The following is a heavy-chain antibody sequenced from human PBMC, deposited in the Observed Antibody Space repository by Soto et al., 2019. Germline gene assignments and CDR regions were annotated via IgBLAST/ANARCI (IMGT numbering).Heavy chain of an antibody. Sequence: LSLTCIVSGDSISSGNKYWSWIRQPPGKGLEWLGYIFSSGTTYHNPSLTSRLSMSLDTSQNQFSLKLNSVTDADTAVYFCARVPSPFDYYYAMDVWGQGTSVTVSS. J-gene: IGHJ6*02. CDR3: ARVPSPFDYYYAMDV. CDR1: GDSISSGNKY. D-gene: IGHD3-9*01. CDR2: IFSSGTT. V-gene: IGHV4-30-4*01.